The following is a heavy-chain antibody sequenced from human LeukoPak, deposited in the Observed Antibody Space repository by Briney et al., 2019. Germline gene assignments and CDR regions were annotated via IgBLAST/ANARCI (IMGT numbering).Heavy chain of an antibody. D-gene: IGHD6-19*01. Sequence: GSLRLSFAASGFSFSNHYMRWIRQAPGKELEWVANINEDGSNKWHLGSVKGRFTVSRDNARNALYLQMNSLRVEDTAVYYCTRVIVAVPGYFDYFDFWGQGALVTVSS. CDR2: INEDGSNK. CDR1: GFSFSNHY. V-gene: IGHV3-7*01. J-gene: IGHJ4*02. CDR3: TRVIVAVPGYFDYFDF.